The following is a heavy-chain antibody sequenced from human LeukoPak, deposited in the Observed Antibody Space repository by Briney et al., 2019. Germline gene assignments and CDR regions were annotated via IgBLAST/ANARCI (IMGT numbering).Heavy chain of an antibody. CDR2: THYSGST. Sequence: SETLSLTCTVSGVSIFSFYWNWVRQPPGKGLEWIGYTHYSGSTNYNPSLKSRVPISVDTSKSQFSLKLTSATAADTAVYYCATGRSIRYFDYWGQGTLLTVSS. D-gene: IGHD3-9*01. CDR1: GVSIFSFY. J-gene: IGHJ4*02. V-gene: IGHV4-59*08. CDR3: ATGRSIRYFDY.